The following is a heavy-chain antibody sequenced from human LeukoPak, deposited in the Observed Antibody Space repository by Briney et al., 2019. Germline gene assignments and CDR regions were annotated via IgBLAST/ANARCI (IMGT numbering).Heavy chain of an antibody. CDR2: IKQDGSEK. Sequence: PGGSLRLSCAASGFTFSSYWMSWVRQAPGKGLEWVANIKQDGSEKYYVDSVKGRFTISRDNAKNSLYLQMNSLRAEDTAVYYCAKDGAVAAQEGMDVWGQGTTVTVSS. V-gene: IGHV3-7*01. J-gene: IGHJ6*02. CDR3: AKDGAVAAQEGMDV. D-gene: IGHD6-19*01. CDR1: GFTFSSYW.